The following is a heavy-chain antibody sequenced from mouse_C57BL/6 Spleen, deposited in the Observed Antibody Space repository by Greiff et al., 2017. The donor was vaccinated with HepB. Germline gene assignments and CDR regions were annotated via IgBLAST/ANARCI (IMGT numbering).Heavy chain of an antibody. J-gene: IGHJ3*01. CDR1: GFTFSDYG. D-gene: IGHD2-5*01. CDR2: ISNLAYSI. CDR3: ARLYSNFAWFAY. Sequence: EVKLVESGGGLVQPGGSLKLSCAASGFTFSDYGMAWVRQAPRKGPEWVAFISNLAYSIYYADTVTGRFTISRENAKNTLDLEMSSLRSEDTAMYYCARLYSNFAWFAYWGQGTLVTVSA. V-gene: IGHV5-15*01.